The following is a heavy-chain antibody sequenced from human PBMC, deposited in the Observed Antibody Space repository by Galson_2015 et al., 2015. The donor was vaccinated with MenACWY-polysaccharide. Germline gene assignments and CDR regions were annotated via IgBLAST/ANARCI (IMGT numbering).Heavy chain of an antibody. J-gene: IGHJ4*02. CDR3: ANSISDGNLEY. V-gene: IGHV3-74*01. CDR1: GFTFSNYW. CDR2: IKSDGSTT. D-gene: IGHD4-23*01. Sequence: SLRLSCAASGFTFSNYWMHWVRQAPGEGLEWVSRIKSDGSTTNNADSVKGRFIISRDNAKSTLYLEMNSLRAEDTAVYYCANSISDGNLEYWGQGSLVTVSS.